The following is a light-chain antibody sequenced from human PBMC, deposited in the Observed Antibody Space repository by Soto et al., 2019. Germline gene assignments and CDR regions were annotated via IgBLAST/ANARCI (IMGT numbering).Light chain of an antibody. CDR1: QSITTY. V-gene: IGKV1-39*01. Sequence: DIQMTQSPSSLSASVGDTVTITCRASQSITTYLNWYQQKPGKAPKVLIYAASNLQSGVPSRFSGSGSGTDFTLTISSLQPEDFATFYCQQSHSTPYTFGQGTKLEIK. CDR2: AAS. CDR3: QQSHSTPYT. J-gene: IGKJ2*01.